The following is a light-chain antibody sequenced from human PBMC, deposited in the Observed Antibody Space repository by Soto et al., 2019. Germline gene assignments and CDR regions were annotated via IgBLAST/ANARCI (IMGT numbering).Light chain of an antibody. CDR2: EVS. V-gene: IGLV2-8*01. CDR3: SSYAGSNNVV. Sequence: QSVLTQPPSASGSPGQSVTISCTGTSSDFGGYNYVSWYQQHPGKAPKLMIYEVSKRPSGVPDRFSVSKSGNTASLTVSWLQAEDEAYYYCSSYAGSNNVVFGRGTNLTVL. J-gene: IGLJ2*01. CDR1: SSDFGGYNY.